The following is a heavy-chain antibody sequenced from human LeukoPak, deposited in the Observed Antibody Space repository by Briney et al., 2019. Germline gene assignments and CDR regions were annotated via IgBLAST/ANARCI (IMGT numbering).Heavy chain of an antibody. D-gene: IGHD6-13*01. V-gene: IGHV4-59*01. Sequence: SETLSLTCTVSGGSISSYYWSWIRQPPGKGLEWIGYIYYSGSTNYNPSLKSRVTIPVDTSKNQFSLKLSSVTAADTAVYYCARSIAAAGPNFGYWGQGTLVTVSS. CDR1: GGSISSYY. CDR2: IYYSGST. J-gene: IGHJ4*02. CDR3: ARSIAAAGPNFGY.